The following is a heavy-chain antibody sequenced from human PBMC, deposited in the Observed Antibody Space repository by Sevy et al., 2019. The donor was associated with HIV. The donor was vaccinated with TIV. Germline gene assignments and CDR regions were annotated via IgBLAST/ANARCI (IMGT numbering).Heavy chain of an antibody. J-gene: IGHJ4*02. Sequence: GESLKISCKGSAYTFTTHWIGWVRQMPGKGLEWMGIMSPGDSDPRYSPSFQGEVTMSVDKPVSTAYLQWHSLETSDTAIYYCARLDSYSIGWSPRYYFDYWRQGTLVTVSS. D-gene: IGHD6-19*01. V-gene: IGHV5-51*01. CDR1: AYTFTTHW. CDR3: ARLDSYSIGWSPRYYFDY. CDR2: MSPGDSDP.